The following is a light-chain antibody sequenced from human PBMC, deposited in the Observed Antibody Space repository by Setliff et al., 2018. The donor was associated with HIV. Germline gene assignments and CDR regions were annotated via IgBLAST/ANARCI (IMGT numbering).Light chain of an antibody. Sequence: QSALTQPASVSGSPGQSITISCTGTSSDIGGYNFVSWYQQYPGEAPKLITSDNTKRPSGVSDRFSASKSGNTASLTISGLRAEDEADYYCSSCTSSSTYVFGLGTKVTVL. J-gene: IGLJ1*01. V-gene: IGLV2-14*03. CDR1: SSDIGGYNF. CDR3: SSCTSSSTYV. CDR2: DNT.